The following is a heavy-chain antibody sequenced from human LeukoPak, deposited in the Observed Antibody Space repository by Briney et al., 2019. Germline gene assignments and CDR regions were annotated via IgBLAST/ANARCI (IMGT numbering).Heavy chain of an antibody. CDR1: GFTFTDYY. CDR3: ARARRDIGYDGWFDP. V-gene: IGHV1-2*02. D-gene: IGHD5-12*01. CDR2: INPTSGNT. Sequence: ASVKVSCKASGFTFTDYYIHWVRQAPGQGLEWMGWINPTSGNTNSAQKFQCRVTMTRDTSITSAYMELSRLTSDDTAMYYCARARRDIGYDGWFDPWGQGTLVTVSS. J-gene: IGHJ5*02.